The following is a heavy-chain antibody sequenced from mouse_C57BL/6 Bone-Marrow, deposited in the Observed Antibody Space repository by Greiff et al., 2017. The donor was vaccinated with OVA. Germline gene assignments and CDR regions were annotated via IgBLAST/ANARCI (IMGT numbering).Heavy chain of an antibody. D-gene: IGHD6-2*01. CDR1: GYTFTSYW. J-gene: IGHJ4*01. CDR3: ARSRSLYAMDY. V-gene: IGHV1-64*01. Sequence: QVQLKQPGAELVKPGASVKLSCKASGYTFTSYWMHWVKQRPGQGLEWIGMIHPNSGSTNYNEKFKSKATLTVDKSSSTAYMQLSSLTSEDSAVYYCARSRSLYAMDYWGQGTSVTVSS. CDR2: IHPNSGST.